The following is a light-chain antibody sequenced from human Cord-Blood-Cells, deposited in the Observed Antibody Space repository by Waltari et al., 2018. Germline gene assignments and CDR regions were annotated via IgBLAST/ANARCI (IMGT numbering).Light chain of an antibody. J-gene: IGLJ2*01. V-gene: IGLV1-44*01. CDR3: AAWDDSLNGPV. Sequence: QSVLPQPPSASGTPGQRVTISCSGSSSNIGSTPVNWYQQLPGPAPKLLISSNNQRPSGVPDRFSGSKSGTSASLAISGLQSEDEADYYCAAWDDSLNGPVFGGGTKLTVL. CDR2: SNN. CDR1: SSNIGSTP.